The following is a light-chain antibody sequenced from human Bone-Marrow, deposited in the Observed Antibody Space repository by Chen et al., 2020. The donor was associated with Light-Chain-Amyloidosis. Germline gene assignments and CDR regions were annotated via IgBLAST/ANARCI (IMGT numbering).Light chain of an antibody. CDR2: DNH. CDR3: GAWDITLSARV. V-gene: IGLV1-51*01. CDR1: ISNIGKNY. J-gene: IGLJ3*02. Sequence: QSVLTQPPSVSAAPGQSVTISCSGDISNIGKNYVSWYQQYPGTAPKLLIFDNHQRPSGIPDRFSGSKSGTSATLIISGLQTGDEADYYCGAWDITLSARVCGGGTKLTVL.